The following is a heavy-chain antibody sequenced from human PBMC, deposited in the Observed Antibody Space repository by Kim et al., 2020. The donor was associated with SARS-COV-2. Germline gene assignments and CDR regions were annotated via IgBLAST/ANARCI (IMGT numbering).Heavy chain of an antibody. CDR3: ARGRRLYLYDSSGYYYVRDAFDI. CDR1: GYTFTSYD. CDR2: MNPNSGNT. Sequence: ASVKVSCKASGYTFTSYDINWVRQATGQGLEWMGWMNPNSGNTGYAQKFQGRVTMTRNTSISTAYMELSSLRSEDTAVYYCARGRRLYLYDSSGYYYVRDAFDIWGQGTMVTVSS. V-gene: IGHV1-8*01. D-gene: IGHD3-22*01. J-gene: IGHJ3*02.